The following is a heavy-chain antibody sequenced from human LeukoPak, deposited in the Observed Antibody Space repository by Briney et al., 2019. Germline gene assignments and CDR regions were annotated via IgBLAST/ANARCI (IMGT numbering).Heavy chain of an antibody. CDR1: GGTFSSYA. D-gene: IGHD6-13*01. V-gene: IGHV1-69*05. J-gene: IGHJ4*02. CDR2: IIPIFGTA. Sequence: SVKVSCKASGGTFSSYAISWVRQAPGQGLEWMGGIIPIFGTANHAQKFQGRVTITTDESTSTAYMELSSLRSEDTAVYYCASALGIAAAGFHYWGQGTMVTVSS. CDR3: ASALGIAAAGFHY.